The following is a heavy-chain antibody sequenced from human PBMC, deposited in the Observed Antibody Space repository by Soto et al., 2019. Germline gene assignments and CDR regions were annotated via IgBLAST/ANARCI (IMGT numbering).Heavy chain of an antibody. CDR3: ARGRYGDY. CDR1: GYAFTTYG. J-gene: IGHJ4*02. Sequence: QVHLVQSGAEVKKPGASVRVSCKGSGYAFTTYGITWVRQAPGQGLEWMGWMSAHNGNTNYAQKLQGRVTVTRDTSTSTAYMELRSLRSDDTAVYYCARGRYGDYWGQGALVTVSS. V-gene: IGHV1-18*01. CDR2: MSAHNGNT. D-gene: IGHD1-1*01.